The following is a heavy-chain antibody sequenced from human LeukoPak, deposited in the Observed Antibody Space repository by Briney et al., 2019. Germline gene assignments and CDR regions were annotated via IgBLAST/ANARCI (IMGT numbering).Heavy chain of an antibody. CDR1: GGTFSSYA. CDR3: ARCKAAHSAFDI. Sequence: SVKVSCKASGGTFSSYAISWVRQAPGQGLEWMGGIIPISGTANYAQKFQGRVTITTDESTSTAYMELSSLRSEDTAVYYCARCKAAHSAFDIWGQGTMVTVSS. J-gene: IGHJ3*02. D-gene: IGHD2-15*01. V-gene: IGHV1-69*05. CDR2: IIPISGTA.